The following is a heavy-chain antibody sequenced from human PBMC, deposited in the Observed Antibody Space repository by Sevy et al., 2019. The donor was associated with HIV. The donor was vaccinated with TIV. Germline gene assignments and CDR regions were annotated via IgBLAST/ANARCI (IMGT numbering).Heavy chain of an antibody. Sequence: SETLSLTCTVSGGSITTYYWSWIRQPPGKGLEWIGYIHYSGRTNYSPSLKSRLTISVDTSKNQFSLKLTSVTAADTAGYYCAREATGAFDYWGQGTLVTVSS. CDR1: GGSITTYY. J-gene: IGHJ4*02. V-gene: IGHV4-59*01. CDR2: IHYSGRT. D-gene: IGHD5-12*01. CDR3: AREATGAFDY.